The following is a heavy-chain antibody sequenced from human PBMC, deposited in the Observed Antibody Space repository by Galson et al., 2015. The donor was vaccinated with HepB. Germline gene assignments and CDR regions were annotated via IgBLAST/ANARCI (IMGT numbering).Heavy chain of an antibody. V-gene: IGHV1-46*01. CDR2: INPSGGST. Sequence: GLEWMGIINPSGGSTSYAQKFQGRVTMTRDTSTSTVYMELSSLRSEDTAVYYCARGIGAITMVRGVITRLDYWGQGTLVTVSS. CDR3: ARGIGAITMVRGVITRLDY. J-gene: IGHJ4*02. D-gene: IGHD3-10*01.